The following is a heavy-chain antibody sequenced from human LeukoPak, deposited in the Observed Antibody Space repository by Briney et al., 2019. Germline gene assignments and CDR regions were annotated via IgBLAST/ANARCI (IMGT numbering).Heavy chain of an antibody. V-gene: IGHV1-3*01. J-gene: IGHJ4*02. CDR1: GGTFSSYA. D-gene: IGHD4-11*01. CDR2: INGGNGNT. Sequence: GASVKVSCKASGGTFSSYAISWVRQAPGQGLEWMGWINGGNGNTKYSQKFQGRVTITRDTSASTAYMELSSLRSQDTAVYYCAISHTVTTDYFDYWGQGTLVTVSS. CDR3: AISHTVTTDYFDY.